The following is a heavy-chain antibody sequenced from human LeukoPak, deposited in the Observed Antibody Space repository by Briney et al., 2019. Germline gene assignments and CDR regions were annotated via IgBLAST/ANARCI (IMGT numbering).Heavy chain of an antibody. CDR2: ISAQHGQT. V-gene: IGHV1-18*01. CDR3: ARDERLYDSSGHTDY. CDR1: GYSENFYG. J-gene: IGHJ4*02. D-gene: IGHD3-22*01. Sequence: AASVKVSCKTSGYSENFYGITWVRQVAGQGLEWMGWISAQHGQTEYAPNSQDRVTMTTDTSTSTAYMELRSLRSDDTAVYYCARDERLYDSSGHTDYWGQGTLVTVSS.